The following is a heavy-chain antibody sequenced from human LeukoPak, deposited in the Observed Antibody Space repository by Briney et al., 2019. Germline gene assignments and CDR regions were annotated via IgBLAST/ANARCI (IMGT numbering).Heavy chain of an antibody. V-gene: IGHV1-18*01. CDR2: MSSDNGNT. D-gene: IGHD5-12*01. Sequence: SVKVSCKTSGHSINTFGITWVRQAPGQGLEWIGWMSSDNGNTNYADKFQGRVTITRDTSRTTAYMELRSLRSDDTAVYFCANVAKGRYFFYYMDVWGAGTTVTVSS. J-gene: IGHJ6*03. CDR3: ANVAKGRYFFYYMDV. CDR1: GHSINTFG.